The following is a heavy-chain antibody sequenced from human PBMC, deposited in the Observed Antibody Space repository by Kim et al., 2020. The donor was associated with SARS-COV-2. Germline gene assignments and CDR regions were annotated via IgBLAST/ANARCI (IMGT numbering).Heavy chain of an antibody. CDR1: GGSISSYY. Sequence: SETLSLTCTVSGGSISSYYWSWIRQPPGKGLEWIGYIYYSGSTNYNPSLKSRVTISVDTSKNQFSLKLSSVTAADTAVYYCARRLGAAAGDAFDYWGQGTLVTVSS. CDR3: ARRLGAAAGDAFDY. D-gene: IGHD6-13*01. CDR2: IYYSGST. J-gene: IGHJ4*02. V-gene: IGHV4-59*08.